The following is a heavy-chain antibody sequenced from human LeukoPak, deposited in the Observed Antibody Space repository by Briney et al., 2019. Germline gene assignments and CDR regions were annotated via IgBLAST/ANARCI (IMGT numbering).Heavy chain of an antibody. CDR3: ARGPALYCTSSSCLDGVD. CDR1: GFTFSDYA. CDR2: ISSGGSYI. V-gene: IGHV3-21*01. J-gene: IGHJ4*02. Sequence: VGSLRLSCAASGFTFSDYAMNWVRQAPGKGLEWVSSISSGGSYISYADSVKGRFTVSRDNAKDSLFLQMRSLRDEDTAVYYCARGPALYCTSSSCLDGVDWGQGTLVSVSS. D-gene: IGHD2-2*01.